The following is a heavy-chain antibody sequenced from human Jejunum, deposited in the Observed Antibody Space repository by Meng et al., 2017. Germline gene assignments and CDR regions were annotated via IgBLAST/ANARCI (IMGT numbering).Heavy chain of an antibody. J-gene: IGHJ5*02. CDR3: ARAPAHIVVVTAIRGNWFDP. D-gene: IGHD2-21*02. CDR1: GGSISSGGYY. V-gene: IGHV4-31*02. Sequence: VQPQESGPGLVKPSTIRSLTWTVSGGSISSGGYYWSWIRQHPGKGLEWIGYIYYSGSTYYNPSLKSRVTISVDTSKNQFSLKLSSVTAADTAVYYCARAPAHIVVVTAIRGNWFDPWGQGTLVTVSS. CDR2: IYYSGST.